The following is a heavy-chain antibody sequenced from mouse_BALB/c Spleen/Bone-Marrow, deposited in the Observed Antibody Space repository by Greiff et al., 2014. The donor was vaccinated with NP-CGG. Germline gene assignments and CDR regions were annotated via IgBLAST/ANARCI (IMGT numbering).Heavy chain of an antibody. J-gene: IGHJ4*01. CDR2: ISYSGST. CDR1: GDSITSGY. Sequence: EVKLVESGPSLVKPSQTLSLTCSVTGDSITSGYWNWIRKFPGNKLEYMGYISYSGSTYYNPSLKSRISIIRDTSKNQYYLQLNSVTTEDTATYYCARGGGSSYNYAFDYWGQGTSVTVSS. CDR3: ARGGGSSYNYAFDY. V-gene: IGHV3-8*02. D-gene: IGHD1-1*01.